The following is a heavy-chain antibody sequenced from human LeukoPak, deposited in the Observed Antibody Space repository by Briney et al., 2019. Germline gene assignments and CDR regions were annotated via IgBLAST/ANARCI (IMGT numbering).Heavy chain of an antibody. Sequence: SQTLSLTCTVSGGSISSGSYYWSWIRQPAGKGLEWTGRIYTSGSINYNPSLKSRVTISVDTSKNQFSLKLSSVTAADTAVYYCARRCSGGSCYFDYWGQGTLVTVSS. J-gene: IGHJ4*02. CDR1: GGSISSGSYY. D-gene: IGHD2-15*01. CDR3: ARRCSGGSCYFDY. CDR2: IYTSGSI. V-gene: IGHV4-61*02.